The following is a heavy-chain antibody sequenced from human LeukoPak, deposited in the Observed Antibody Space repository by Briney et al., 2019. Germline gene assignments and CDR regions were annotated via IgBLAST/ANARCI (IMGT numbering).Heavy chain of an antibody. J-gene: IGHJ4*02. D-gene: IGHD3-3*01. CDR1: GFTFSSYG. CDR2: ISYDGSNK. CDR3: ARSTRITIFGVPPSY. V-gene: IGHV3-30*03. Sequence: GGSLRLSCAASGFTFSSYGMHWVRQAPGKGLEWVAVISYDGSNKYYADSVKGRFTISRDNSKNTLYLQMNSLRAEDTAVYYCARSTRITIFGVPPSYWGQGTLVTVSS.